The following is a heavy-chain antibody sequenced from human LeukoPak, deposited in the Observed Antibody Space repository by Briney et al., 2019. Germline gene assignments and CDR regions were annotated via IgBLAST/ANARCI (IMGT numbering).Heavy chain of an antibody. V-gene: IGHV4-39*07. Sequence: SETLSLTCTVSGGSISSSSYYWGWIRQPPGKGLEWIGSIYYSGSTYYNPSLKRRVTISVDTSKNQFSLKLSSVTAADTAVYYCARVHRRDDAFDIWGQGTMVTVSS. CDR2: IYYSGST. J-gene: IGHJ3*02. CDR3: ARVHRRDDAFDI. D-gene: IGHD1-14*01. CDR1: GGSISSSSYY.